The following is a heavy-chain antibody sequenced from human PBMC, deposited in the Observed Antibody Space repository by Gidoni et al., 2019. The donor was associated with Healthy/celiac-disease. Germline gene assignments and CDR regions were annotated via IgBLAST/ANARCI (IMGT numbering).Heavy chain of an antibody. Sequence: QVQLVESGGGVVQPGRSLRLSCAASGFTFSSYAMHWVRQAPGKGLEWVAVISYDGSNKYYADSVKGRFTISRDNSKNTLYLQMNSLRAEDTAVYYCARVSYGPLVYYGMDVWGQGTTVTVSS. CDR1: GFTFSSYA. J-gene: IGHJ6*02. V-gene: IGHV3-30*01. CDR3: ARVSYGPLVYYGMDV. CDR2: ISYDGSNK. D-gene: IGHD5-18*01.